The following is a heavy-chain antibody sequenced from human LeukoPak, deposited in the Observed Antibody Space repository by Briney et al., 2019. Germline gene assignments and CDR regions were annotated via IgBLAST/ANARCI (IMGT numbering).Heavy chain of an antibody. J-gene: IGHJ5*02. V-gene: IGHV3-7*01. D-gene: IGHD3-16*01. CDR1: GFTFSSFA. CDR3: ASQSFARFDP. CDR2: IQPDGSEQ. Sequence: GGSLRLSCAASGFTFSSFAMSWVRQAPGEGLEWVGNIQPDGSEQYPVDSVKGRFTISRDNASNSLFLQMNSLRVEDTAVYYCASQSFARFDPWGQGTLVTVSS.